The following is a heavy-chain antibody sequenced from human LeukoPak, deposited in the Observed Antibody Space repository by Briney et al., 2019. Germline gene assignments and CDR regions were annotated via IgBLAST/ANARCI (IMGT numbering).Heavy chain of an antibody. CDR2: IYYSGST. J-gene: IGHJ4*02. CDR1: GGSISSSSYY. V-gene: IGHV4-39*01. Sequence: SETLSLTCTVSGGSISSSSYYWGWIRQPPGKGLEWIGSIYYSGSTYYNPSLKSRVTISVDTSKNQFSLKLSSVTAADTAVYYCARGYCSSTSCPPGYWGQGTLVTVSS. D-gene: IGHD2-2*01. CDR3: ARGYCSSTSCPPGY.